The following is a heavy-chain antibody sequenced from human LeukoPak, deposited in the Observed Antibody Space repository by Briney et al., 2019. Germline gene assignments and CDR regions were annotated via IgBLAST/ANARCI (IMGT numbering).Heavy chain of an antibody. CDR1: GGSFNNYA. D-gene: IGHD5-12*01. J-gene: IGHJ4*02. CDR3: ARIEDSTHGLLDY. CDR2: FIPFSGTS. Sequence: GASVKVSGKAPGGSFNNYAISWVRQAPGHGLEWMGRFIPFSGTSDYAHKFQARVTITMDESTAYMELSSLRPEDTAVYYCARIEDSTHGLLDYWGQGTLVTVSS. V-gene: IGHV1-69*05.